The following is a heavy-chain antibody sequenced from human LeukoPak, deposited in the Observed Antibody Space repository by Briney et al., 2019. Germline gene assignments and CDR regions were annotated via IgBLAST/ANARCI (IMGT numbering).Heavy chain of an antibody. D-gene: IGHD3-16*02. CDR2: INHSGST. Sequence: SETLSLTCAVYGGSFSGYYWSWIRQPPGKGLEWIGEINHSGSTNYNPTLKSRVTISVDTSKNQFSLKLSSVTAADTAVYYCARGLFYRYFDYWGQGTLVTVSS. CDR1: GGSFSGYY. J-gene: IGHJ4*02. CDR3: ARGLFYRYFDY. V-gene: IGHV4-34*01.